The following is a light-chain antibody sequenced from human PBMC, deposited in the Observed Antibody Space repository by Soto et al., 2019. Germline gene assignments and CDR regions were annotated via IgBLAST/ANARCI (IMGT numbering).Light chain of an antibody. J-gene: IGLJ1*01. CDR3: LSEDSDMSSPRYV. CDR1: SSNIGAGRD. V-gene: IGLV1-40*01. CDR2: GDS. Sequence: QSVLTQPPSVSGAPGQRVTISCTGSSSNIGAGRDVHWYQQLPGTAPKLLIYGDSNRPSGVPARFSGSKSGASASLAITRLHAEDEAEYHCLSEDSDMSSPRYVCGTGTKLTVL.